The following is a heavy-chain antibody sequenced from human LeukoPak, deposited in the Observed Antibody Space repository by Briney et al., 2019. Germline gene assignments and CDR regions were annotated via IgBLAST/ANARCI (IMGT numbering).Heavy chain of an antibody. J-gene: IGHJ4*02. V-gene: IGHV3-74*01. CDR2: INSDGGST. CDR3: ARGAHKYYYDSSGNYYIDY. D-gene: IGHD3-22*01. Sequence: GGSLRLSCAASGFTFSNFWMHWVRQAPGKGLVWVSRINSDGGSTTYADSVKGRFTISRDNAKNTLYLQMNSLRAEDTAVYYCARGAHKYYYDSSGNYYIDYWGQGTLVTVSS. CDR1: GFTFSNFW.